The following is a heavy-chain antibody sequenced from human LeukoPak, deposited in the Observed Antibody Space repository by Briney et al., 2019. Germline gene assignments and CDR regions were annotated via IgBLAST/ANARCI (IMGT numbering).Heavy chain of an antibody. CDR3: AKDLGYYGSGSYFHFDY. CDR2: ISGSGGST. CDR1: GFTFSSYA. D-gene: IGHD3-10*01. V-gene: IGHV3-23*01. Sequence: GGSLRLSCAASGFTFSSYAMSWVRQAPGKGLEWVSAISGSGGSTYYADSVKGRFTISRDSSKNTLYLQMNSLRAEDTAVYYCAKDLGYYGSGSYFHFDYWGQGTLATVSS. J-gene: IGHJ4*02.